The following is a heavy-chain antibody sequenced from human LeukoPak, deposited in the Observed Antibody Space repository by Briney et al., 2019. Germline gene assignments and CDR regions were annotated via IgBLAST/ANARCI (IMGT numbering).Heavy chain of an antibody. D-gene: IGHD6-13*01. CDR2: INSDGSST. CDR3: ARGSQLGIAAAGNSY. J-gene: IGHJ4*02. CDR1: GFTFSSYW. V-gene: IGHV3-74*01. Sequence: GGSLRLSCAASGFTFSSYWMHWVRQAPGKGLVWVSRINSDGSSTSYADSVKGRFTISRDNAKNSLYLQMNSLRAEDTALYYCARGSQLGIAAAGNSYWGQGTLVTVSS.